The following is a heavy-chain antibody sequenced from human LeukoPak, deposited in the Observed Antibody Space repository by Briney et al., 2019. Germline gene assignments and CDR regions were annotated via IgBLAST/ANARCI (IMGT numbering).Heavy chain of an antibody. J-gene: IGHJ4*02. CDR3: ARSTMVAPLDY. CDR1: GFTFSSYA. V-gene: IGHV3-30-3*01. D-gene: IGHD3-10*01. Sequence: GGSLRLSCAASGFTFSSYAMHWVRQAPGKGMEWVAVISYDGSNKYYADSVKGQFTISRDNSKNTLYLQMNSLRAEDTAVYYCARSTMVAPLDYWGQGTLVTVSS. CDR2: ISYDGSNK.